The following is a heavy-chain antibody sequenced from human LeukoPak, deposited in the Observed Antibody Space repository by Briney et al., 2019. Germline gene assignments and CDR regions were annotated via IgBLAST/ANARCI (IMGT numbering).Heavy chain of an antibody. V-gene: IGHV3-30*04. J-gene: IGHJ4*02. Sequence: GRSLRLSCAASGFTFSSYAMHWVRQAPGKGLEWVAVISYDGSNKYYADSVKGRFTISRDNSKNTLYLQMNSLRAEDTAVYYCADSRGDYWGQGTLVAVSS. CDR1: GFTFSSYA. D-gene: IGHD6-13*01. CDR2: ISYDGSNK. CDR3: ADSRGDY.